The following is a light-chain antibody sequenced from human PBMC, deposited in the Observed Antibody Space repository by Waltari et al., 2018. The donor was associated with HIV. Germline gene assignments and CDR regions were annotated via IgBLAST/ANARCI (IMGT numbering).Light chain of an antibody. J-gene: IGKJ1*01. CDR3: QQYGSSLVT. V-gene: IGKV3-20*01. CDR2: GAS. Sequence: EIVLTPTPFTLHLAHGIIADLACRAIQSVSSSYLAWYQQKPGQAPRLLIYGASSRATGIPDRFSGSGSGTDFTLTISRLEPEDFAVYYCQQYGSSLVTFGQGTKVEIK. CDR1: QSVSSSY.